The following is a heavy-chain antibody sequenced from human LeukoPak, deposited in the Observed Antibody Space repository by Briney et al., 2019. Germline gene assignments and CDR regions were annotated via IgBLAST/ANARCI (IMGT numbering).Heavy chain of an antibody. V-gene: IGHV1-18*01. CDR3: ARDYDTLTKRLPGDY. J-gene: IGHJ4*02. D-gene: IGHD3-22*01. Sequence: ASVKVSCKASGYTFTSYGISWVRQAPGQGLEWMGWISAYNGNTNYAQKLQGRVTMTTDTSTSTAYMELRSLRSDDTAVYYCARDYDTLTKRLPGDYWGQGTLVTVSS. CDR2: ISAYNGNT. CDR1: GYTFTSYG.